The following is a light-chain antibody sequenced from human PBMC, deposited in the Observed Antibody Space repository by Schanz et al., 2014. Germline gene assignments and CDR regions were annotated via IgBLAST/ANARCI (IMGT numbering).Light chain of an antibody. CDR1: QSVPSNY. Sequence: EIVLTQSPGTLSLSPGERATLSCRASQSVPSNYLAWYQQKPGQAPRLLIFGASNRATGIPARFSGSGSGTDFTLTISSLEPEDFAVYYCQQRSNWPPYTFGQGTKLEIK. J-gene: IGKJ2*01. CDR3: QQRSNWPPYT. CDR2: GAS. V-gene: IGKV3-11*01.